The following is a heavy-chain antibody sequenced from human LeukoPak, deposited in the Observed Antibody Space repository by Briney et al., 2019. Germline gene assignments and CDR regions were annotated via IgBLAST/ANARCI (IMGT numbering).Heavy chain of an antibody. J-gene: IGHJ6*03. CDR2: IYPGYSDT. Sequence: GESLKISCKGSGYSFTSHWIRWGRQMPGKGLEGMGIIYPGYSDTRYSQSFQGQLTISADKSISNADLQWSSLKAWGSALIYFTRHGRTWPNFYMDVWGKGTTVTVSS. CDR1: GYSFTSHW. V-gene: IGHV5-51*01. D-gene: IGHD1-1*01. CDR3: TRHGRTWPNFYMDV.